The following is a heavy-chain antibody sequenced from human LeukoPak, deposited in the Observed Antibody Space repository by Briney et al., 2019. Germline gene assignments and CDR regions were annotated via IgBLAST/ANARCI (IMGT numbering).Heavy chain of an antibody. CDR2: IRSSSSYI. CDR1: GFTFSSYS. D-gene: IGHD1-26*01. Sequence: PGGSLRLSCAASGFTFSSYSMNWVRQAPGKGLEWVSSIRSSSSYIYYADSVKGRFTISRDNAKNSLYLQMNSLRADDTAVYYCARRSKHDYWGQGTLVTVSS. V-gene: IGHV3-21*01. J-gene: IGHJ4*02. CDR3: ARRSKHDY.